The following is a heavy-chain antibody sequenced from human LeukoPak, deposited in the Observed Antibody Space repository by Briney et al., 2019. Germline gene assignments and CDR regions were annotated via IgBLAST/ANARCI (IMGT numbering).Heavy chain of an antibody. J-gene: IGHJ4*02. CDR3: ARDIAAADAFDY. V-gene: IGHV1-18*01. CDR1: GYTFTSYD. Sequence: ASVKVSCKASGYTFTSYDINWVRQATGQGLEWMGWISVYNGNTNYAQKLQGRVTMTTDTSTSTAYMELRSLRPDDTAVYYCARDIAAADAFDYWGQGTLVTVSS. CDR2: ISVYNGNT. D-gene: IGHD6-13*01.